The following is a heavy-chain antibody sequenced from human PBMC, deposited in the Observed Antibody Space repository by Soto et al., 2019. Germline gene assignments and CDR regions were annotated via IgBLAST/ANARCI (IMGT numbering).Heavy chain of an antibody. V-gene: IGHV4-34*01. Sequence: PSETLSLTCAVYGGSFSGYYWSWIRQPPGKGLEWIGEINHSGSTNYNPSLKSRVTISVDTSKNQFSLKLSSVTAADTAVYYCASVDSGYWGQGTLVTVSS. CDR1: GGSFSGYY. CDR3: ASVDSGY. CDR2: INHSGST. D-gene: IGHD5-12*01. J-gene: IGHJ4*02.